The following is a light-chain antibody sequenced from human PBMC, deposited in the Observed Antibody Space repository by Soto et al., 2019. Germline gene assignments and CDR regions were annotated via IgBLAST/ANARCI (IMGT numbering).Light chain of an antibody. CDR3: QQYNKWPRT. Sequence: IGMSQSPATLSVSPGERATLSCGASQSISSDVAWYQQKPGQAPRLLIYGASTTATGIPARFSGSGSGTEFTLTISSLQSEDFAVYNCQQYNKWPRTFGQGTKVDIK. CDR1: QSISSD. CDR2: GAS. J-gene: IGKJ2*01. V-gene: IGKV3-15*01.